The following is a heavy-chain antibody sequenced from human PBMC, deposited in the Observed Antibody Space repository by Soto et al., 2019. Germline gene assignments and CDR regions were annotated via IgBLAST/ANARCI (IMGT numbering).Heavy chain of an antibody. V-gene: IGHV3-21*01. CDR3: ASRYDFWSGYSKGANAFDI. Sequence: PGGSLRLSCAASGFTFSSYSMNWVRQAPGKGLEWVSSISSSSSYIYYADSVKGRFTISRDNAKNSLYLQMNSLRAEDTAVYYCASRYDFWSGYSKGANAFDIWGQGTMVTV. J-gene: IGHJ3*02. CDR2: ISSSSSYI. D-gene: IGHD3-3*01. CDR1: GFTFSSYS.